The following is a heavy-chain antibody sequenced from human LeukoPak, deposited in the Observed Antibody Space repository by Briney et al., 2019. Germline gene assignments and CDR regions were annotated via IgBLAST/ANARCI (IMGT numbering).Heavy chain of an antibody. CDR3: ARDADWGFDAFDI. Sequence: SQTLSLTCAISGDSVSANSDVWNWIRQSPSRGLEWLGRTYYRSKWYNDYAVSVKSRITISPDTSKNQFSLQLNSVTPEDTAVYYCARDADWGFDAFDIWGQGTVVTVSS. V-gene: IGHV6-1*01. J-gene: IGHJ3*02. D-gene: IGHD7-27*01. CDR1: GDSVSANSDV. CDR2: TYYRSKWYN.